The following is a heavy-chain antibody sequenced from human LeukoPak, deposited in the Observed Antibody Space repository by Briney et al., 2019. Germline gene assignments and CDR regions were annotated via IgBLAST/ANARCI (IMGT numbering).Heavy chain of an antibody. D-gene: IGHD3-10*01. Sequence: SETLSLTCTVSGGSISSSSYYWGWIRQPPGKGLEWIGSIYHSGSTYYNPSLKSRVTISVDTSKNQFSLKLSSVTAADTAVYYCASGLWFGNYYFDYWGQGTLVTVSS. V-gene: IGHV4-39*07. CDR3: ASGLWFGNYYFDY. CDR2: IYHSGST. CDR1: GGSISSSSYY. J-gene: IGHJ4*02.